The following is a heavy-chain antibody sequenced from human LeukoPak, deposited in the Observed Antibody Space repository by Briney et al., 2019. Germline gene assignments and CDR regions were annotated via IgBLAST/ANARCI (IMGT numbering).Heavy chain of an antibody. V-gene: IGHV4-34*01. J-gene: IGHJ4*02. CDR3: ARAQRYYDFWSGYYYFDY. D-gene: IGHD3-3*01. Sequence: SETLSLTCAVYGGSFSGYYWSWIRRPPGKGLEWIGEINHSGSTNYNPSLKSRVTISVDTSKNQFSLKLSSVTAADTAVYYCARAQRYYDFWSGYYYFDYWGQGTLVTVSS. CDR1: GGSFSGYY. CDR2: INHSGST.